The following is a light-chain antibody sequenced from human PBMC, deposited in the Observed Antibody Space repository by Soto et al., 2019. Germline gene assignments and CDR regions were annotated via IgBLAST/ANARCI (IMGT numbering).Light chain of an antibody. J-gene: IGKJ1*01. Sequence: EIVLTQSPGTLSLSPGDRATLSCRASESIAGTYLAWYQQKPGQAPRLLIYAASSRATGIPDKFSASGSGTDFTLTINRLGPEDFAMYYCQQYGGSPRTFXQGPTV. V-gene: IGKV3-20*01. CDR3: QQYGGSPRT. CDR1: ESIAGTY. CDR2: AAS.